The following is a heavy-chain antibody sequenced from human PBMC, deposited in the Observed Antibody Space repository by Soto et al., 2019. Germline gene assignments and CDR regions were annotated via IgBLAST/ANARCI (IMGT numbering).Heavy chain of an antibody. V-gene: IGHV4-4*02. CDR3: ARVRQGCSHQNYYFDH. Sequence: PSETLSLTCPLSGGSVRAPDWWNWVRQSPDKGLEWIAEVHISGHSNYNPSLRSRVSVSIDSSKNQFYLNLNSVTAADTAIYYCARVRQGCSHQNYYFDHWAQGSQVTVSS. CDR2: VHISGHS. D-gene: IGHD3-10*02. J-gene: IGHJ4*01. CDR1: GGSVRAPDW.